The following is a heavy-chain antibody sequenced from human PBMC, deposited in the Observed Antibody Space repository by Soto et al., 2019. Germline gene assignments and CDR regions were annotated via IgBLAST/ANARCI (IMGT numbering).Heavy chain of an antibody. V-gene: IGHV3-73*01. CDR3: TRLRDYYDSSGSPDAFDI. Sequence: EVQLLESGGGLVHPGGSLRLSCAVSGFTFSSYAMNWVRQAPGKGLEWVGRIRSKANSYATAYAASVKGRFTISRDDSKNTAYLQMNSLKTEDTAVYYCTRLRDYYDSSGSPDAFDIWGQGTMVTVSS. D-gene: IGHD3-22*01. J-gene: IGHJ3*02. CDR1: GFTFSSYA. CDR2: IRSKANSYAT.